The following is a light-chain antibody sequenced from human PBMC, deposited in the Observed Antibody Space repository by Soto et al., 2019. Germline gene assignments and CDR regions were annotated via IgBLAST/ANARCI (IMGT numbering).Light chain of an antibody. V-gene: IGKV3-15*01. CDR1: QRVSTN. CDR3: QQYNKRPWT. J-gene: IGKJ1*01. Sequence: EIVLTQSPGTLSLSPGERATLACRASQRVSTNLAWYQQKPGQSPRILIYGASTRASGIPATFSGSGSGTEFTLTISSLQSEDFAVYYCQQYNKRPWTFGQGTKVDIK. CDR2: GAS.